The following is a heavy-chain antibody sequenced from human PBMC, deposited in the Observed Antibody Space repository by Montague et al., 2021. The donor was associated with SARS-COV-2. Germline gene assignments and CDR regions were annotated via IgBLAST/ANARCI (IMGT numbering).Heavy chain of an antibody. CDR1: GDSMSSDRYY. CDR3: ARQGLGFCNGGSCFSTLAF. CDR2: IFSAGDT. Sequence: LSLPCRVSGDSMSSDRYYWGRIRQPPGKGLEWITCIFSAGDTYYNPSLKSRVTISLDTSKNQFSLNLDSVTAADTAVYYCARQGLGFCNGGSCFSTLAFWGHGILVTVSS. D-gene: IGHD2-15*01. J-gene: IGHJ4*01. V-gene: IGHV4-39*01.